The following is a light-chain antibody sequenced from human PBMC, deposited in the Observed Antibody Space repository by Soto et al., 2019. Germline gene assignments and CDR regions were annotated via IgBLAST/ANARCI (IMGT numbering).Light chain of an antibody. CDR1: SSNIGSAY. CDR3: AAWDDSLVV. Sequence: QSVLTQPPSASGPPGQRVSITCSGSSSNIGSAYIYWYQHLPGTAPKLLIYRNNQRPSGVPDRFSASKSGTSASLAISGLRSEDDADYYCAAWDDSLVVFGGGTKLTVL. V-gene: IGLV1-47*01. J-gene: IGLJ2*01. CDR2: RNN.